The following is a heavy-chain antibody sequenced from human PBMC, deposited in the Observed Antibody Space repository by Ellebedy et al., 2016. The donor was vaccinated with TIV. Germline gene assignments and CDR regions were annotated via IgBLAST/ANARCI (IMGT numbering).Heavy chain of an antibody. D-gene: IGHD3-3*01. J-gene: IGHJ5*02. CDR1: GGPISSSSYY. CDR3: ARCDFWRSFDP. Sequence: SETLSLXXTVSGGPISSSSYYWGWIRQPPGKGLEWIGSIYYSGSTYYNPSLKSRVTISVDTSKNQFSLKLSSVTAADTAMYYCARCDFWRSFDPWGQGTLVTVSS. V-gene: IGHV4-39*07. CDR2: IYYSGST.